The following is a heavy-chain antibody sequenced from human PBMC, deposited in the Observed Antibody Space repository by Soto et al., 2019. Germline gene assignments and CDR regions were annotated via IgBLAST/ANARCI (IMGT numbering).Heavy chain of an antibody. D-gene: IGHD3-22*01. CDR1: GFTFSSYA. CDR2: ISYDGSNK. CDR3: ARDTPYYYDSSGHFDY. V-gene: IGHV3-30-3*01. Sequence: QVQLVESGGGVVQPGRSLRLSCAASGFTFSSYAMHWVRQAPGKGLEWVAVISYDGSNKYYADSVKGRFTISRDNSKNTLYLQMNSLSAEDTAVYYCARDTPYYYDSSGHFDYWGQGTLVTVSS. J-gene: IGHJ4*02.